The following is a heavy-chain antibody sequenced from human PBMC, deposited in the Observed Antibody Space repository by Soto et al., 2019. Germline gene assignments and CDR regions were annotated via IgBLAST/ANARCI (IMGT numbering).Heavy chain of an antibody. J-gene: IGHJ4*01. Sequence: PSETLSLTCAVSGGSISRGGYSWSWIRQPPGKGLEWIGSIYYSGSTYYNLSLKSRVTISVDTSKNQFSLKLSSVTAADTAVYYCASQHYYDSSGYYVVYWGHGTLVTVSS. D-gene: IGHD3-22*01. CDR2: IYYSGST. V-gene: IGHV4-39*01. CDR3: ASQHYYDSSGYYVVY. CDR1: GGSISRGGYS.